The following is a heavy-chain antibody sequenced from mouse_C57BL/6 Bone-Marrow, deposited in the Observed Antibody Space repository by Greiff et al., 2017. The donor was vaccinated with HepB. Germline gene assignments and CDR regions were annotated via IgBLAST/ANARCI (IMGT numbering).Heavy chain of an antibody. D-gene: IGHD2-12*01. J-gene: IGHJ4*01. Sequence: QVQLQQPGAELVRPGTSVKLSCKASGYTFTSYWMHWVKQRHGQGLEWIGVIDPSDSYTNYNQKFKGKATLTVDTSSSTAYMQLTSLTSEDSAVYYCASVGELRRFYCDIDDWGTGTTVTVSS. V-gene: IGHV1-59*01. CDR2: IDPSDSYT. CDR1: GYTFTSYW. CDR3: ASVGELRRFYCDIDD.